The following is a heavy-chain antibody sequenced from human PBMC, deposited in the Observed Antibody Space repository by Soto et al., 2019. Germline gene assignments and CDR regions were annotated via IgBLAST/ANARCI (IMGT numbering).Heavy chain of an antibody. V-gene: IGHV3-33*01. Sequence: QVQLVESGGGVVQPGRSLRLSCAASGFTLHTHGMHWVRQAPGKGLEWVSGMDYDGVRTYYADSVTGRFTISRDASKNTLYLQMNSLRAEDTAVYYCARDLALAVFDYGGQGTLVTVSS. CDR2: MDYDGVRT. D-gene: IGHD6-19*01. J-gene: IGHJ4*02. CDR1: GFTLHTHG. CDR3: ARDLALAVFDY.